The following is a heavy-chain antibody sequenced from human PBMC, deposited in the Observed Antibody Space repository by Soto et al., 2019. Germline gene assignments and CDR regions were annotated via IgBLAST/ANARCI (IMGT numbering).Heavy chain of an antibody. Sequence: QVQLQESGPGLVKPSQTLSLTCTVSGGSISSGDYYWSWIRQPPGKGLEWIGYIYYSGSTYYNPPLQKRVTMSVHTSKNQCSRNLSSVTAADTAVYYCARVDVVNCISTRCPYDYWGQGTLVTVSS. V-gene: IGHV4-30-4*01. J-gene: IGHJ4*02. CDR3: ARVDVVNCISTRCPYDY. CDR2: IYYSGST. D-gene: IGHD2-2*01. CDR1: GGSISSGDYY.